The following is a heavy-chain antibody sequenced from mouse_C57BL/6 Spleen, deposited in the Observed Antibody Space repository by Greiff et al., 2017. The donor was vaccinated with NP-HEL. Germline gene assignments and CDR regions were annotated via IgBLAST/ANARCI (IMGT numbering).Heavy chain of an antibody. V-gene: IGHV1-69*01. CDR3: ARADSSGSAWFAY. CDR2: IDPSDSYT. CDR1: GYTFTSYW. J-gene: IGHJ3*01. Sequence: QVQLKQSGAELVMPGASVKLSCKASGYTFTSYWMHWVKQRPGQGLEWIGEIDPSDSYTNYNQKFKGKSTLTVDKSSSTAYMQLSSLTSEDSAVYYCARADSSGSAWFAYWGQRTLVTVSA. D-gene: IGHD3-2*02.